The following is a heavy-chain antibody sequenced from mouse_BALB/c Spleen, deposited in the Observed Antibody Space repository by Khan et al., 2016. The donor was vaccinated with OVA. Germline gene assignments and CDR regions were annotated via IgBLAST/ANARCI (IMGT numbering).Heavy chain of an antibody. CDR3: ARDRIDY. CDR2: ITPSSGYT. CDR1: GYTFSTYW. J-gene: IGHJ2*01. Sequence: QVQLKESGAELAKPGASVKMSCKASGYTFSTYWIHWVKQRPGQGLEWIGYITPSSGYTYYNQTFNDKATLTTDKSSSTAYMQLSSLTSEDSAVXYCARDRIDYWGQGTTLTVSS. V-gene: IGHV1-7*01.